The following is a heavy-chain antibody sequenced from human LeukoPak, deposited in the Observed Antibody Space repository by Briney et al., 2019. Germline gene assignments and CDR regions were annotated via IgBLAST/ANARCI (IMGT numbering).Heavy chain of an antibody. D-gene: IGHD1-1*01. CDR2: INSDGSST. CDR3: ARPTGSSNNWFDP. V-gene: IGHV3-74*01. CDR1: RFTFSSYW. Sequence: GGSLRLSCAASRFTFSSYWMHWGRQVPGKGLVWVSRINSDGSSTIYADSVKGRFTISRDNAKNTLYLQMNSLRVEDTAVYYCARPTGSSNNWFDPWGQGTLVTVSS. J-gene: IGHJ5*02.